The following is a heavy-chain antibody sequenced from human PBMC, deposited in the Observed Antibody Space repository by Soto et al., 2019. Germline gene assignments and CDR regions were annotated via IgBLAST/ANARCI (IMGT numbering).Heavy chain of an antibody. V-gene: IGHV5-10-1*01. CDR2: IDPSDSYT. CDR1: GYSFTSYW. J-gene: IGHJ4*02. CDR3: ARSLTYYYDSGGYSPFDY. Sequence: GESLKISCKGSGYSFTSYWISWVRQMPGKGLEWMGRIDPSDSYTNYSPSFQGHVTISADKSISTAYLQWSSLKASDTAMYYCARSLTYYYDSGGYSPFDYWGQGTLVTSPQ. D-gene: IGHD3-22*01.